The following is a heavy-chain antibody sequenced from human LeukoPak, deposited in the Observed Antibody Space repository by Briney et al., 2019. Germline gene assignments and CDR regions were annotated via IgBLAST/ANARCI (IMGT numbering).Heavy chain of an antibody. CDR3: ARDVNADFYYYMDV. CDR2: INTDGSST. Sequence: GGSLRLSCAASGFTFSSYWMHWVRQAPGQGLVWVSRINTDGSSTNYADSVKGRFTISRDNAKNTLYLQMNSLRAEDTAVYYCARDVNADFYYYMDVWGNGTTVTVSS. V-gene: IGHV3-74*01. CDR1: GFTFSSYW. J-gene: IGHJ6*03.